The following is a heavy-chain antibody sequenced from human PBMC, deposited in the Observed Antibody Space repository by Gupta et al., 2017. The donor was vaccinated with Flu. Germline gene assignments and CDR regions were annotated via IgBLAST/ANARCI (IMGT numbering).Heavy chain of an antibody. CDR1: DYF. D-gene: IGHD3-9*01. CDR3: ARDRRDLDKGYYYYYMDV. J-gene: IGHJ6*02. V-gene: IGHV3-11*01. CDR2: ISSSGRNV. Sequence: DYFMTWVRQAPGKGLEWVAYISSSGRNVYYADSVQGRFTVTRDNTKKSVFLHMHSLRVEDTAIYYCARDRRDLDKGYYYYYMDVWGQGASV.